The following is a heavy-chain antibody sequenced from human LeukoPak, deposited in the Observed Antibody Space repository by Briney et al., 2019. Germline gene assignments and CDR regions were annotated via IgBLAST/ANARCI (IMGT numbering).Heavy chain of an antibody. V-gene: IGHV4-59*01. J-gene: IGHJ3*02. CDR3: ARGGLFAFDI. CDR2: IYSTGIT. Sequence: SETLSLTCTISGGSINNYYWSWIRQSPEKGLELIGYIYSTGITNYNPSLKSRVAISVDTSRNQFSLRLISVTAADTAIFYCARGGLFAFDIWGQGTTVIVSS. CDR1: GGSINNYY.